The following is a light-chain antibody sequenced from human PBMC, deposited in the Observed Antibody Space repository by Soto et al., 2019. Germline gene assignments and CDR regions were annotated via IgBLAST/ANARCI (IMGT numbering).Light chain of an antibody. CDR3: QVGDSSSDHVV. J-gene: IGLJ2*01. CDR1: NIGSKS. V-gene: IGLV3-21*04. CDR2: YDS. Sequence: SYELTQPPSVSVAPGKTARITCGGNNIGSKSVHWYQQKPGQAPVLVIYYDSDRPSGIPERFSGSNSGNTATLTISRVEAGDEAEYYCQVGDSSSDHVVFGGGTKLTVL.